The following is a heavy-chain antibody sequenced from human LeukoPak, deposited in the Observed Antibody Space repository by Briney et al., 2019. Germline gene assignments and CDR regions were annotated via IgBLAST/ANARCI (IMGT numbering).Heavy chain of an antibody. J-gene: IGHJ6*03. CDR2: IYPGDSDT. CDR3: ARGSKDYYYYMDV. D-gene: IGHD5/OR15-5a*01. Sequence: GESLKFSCKGSGYSFTSYWIGWVRQMPGKGLEWMGIIYPGDSDTRYSPSFQGQVTISADKSISTAYLQWSSLKASDTAMYYCARGSKDYYYYMDVWGKGTTVTVSS. V-gene: IGHV5-51*01. CDR1: GYSFTSYW.